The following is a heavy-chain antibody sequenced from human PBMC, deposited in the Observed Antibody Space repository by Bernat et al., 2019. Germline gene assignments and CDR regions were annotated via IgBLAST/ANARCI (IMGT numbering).Heavy chain of an antibody. CDR1: GFTFSSYW. CDR2: INSDGSST. Sequence: EVQLVESGGGLVQPGGSLRLSCAASGFTFSSYWMHWVRQAPGKGLVWVSRINSDGSSTSYADSVKGRFTISRDNAKNTLYLQMNSLRAEDTAVYYCARRSRSTILGVTDYGMDVWGQGTTVTVSS. CDR3: ARRSRSTILGVTDYGMDV. V-gene: IGHV3-74*01. D-gene: IGHD3-3*01. J-gene: IGHJ6*02.